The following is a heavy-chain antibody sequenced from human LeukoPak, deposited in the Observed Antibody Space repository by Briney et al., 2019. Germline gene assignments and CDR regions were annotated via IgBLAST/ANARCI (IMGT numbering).Heavy chain of an antibody. Sequence: PGGSLKLSCVASGFSFSDHYMSWVRRAPGKGLEWLSYITGSSTIIKYADSVRGRFTISRDNAKNSVYLQMNSLRVDETAIYYCARYHHYFDYWGQGTLVTVSP. CDR1: GFSFSDHY. CDR3: ARYHHYFDY. J-gene: IGHJ4*02. CDR2: ITGSSTII. V-gene: IGHV3-11*04.